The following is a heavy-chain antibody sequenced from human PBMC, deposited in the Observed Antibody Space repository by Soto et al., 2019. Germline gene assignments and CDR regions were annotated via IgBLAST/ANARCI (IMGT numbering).Heavy chain of an antibody. Sequence: SVKVSCKAPGGTFSSYAISWVRQAPGQGLEWMGGIIPIFGTANYAQKFQGRVTITADESTSTAYMELSSLRSEDTAVYYCARDMYYYGSGSYWGYYYYYGMDVWGQGTTVTVSS. V-gene: IGHV1-69*13. J-gene: IGHJ6*02. CDR3: ARDMYYYGSGSYWGYYYYYGMDV. D-gene: IGHD3-10*01. CDR2: IIPIFGTA. CDR1: GGTFSSYA.